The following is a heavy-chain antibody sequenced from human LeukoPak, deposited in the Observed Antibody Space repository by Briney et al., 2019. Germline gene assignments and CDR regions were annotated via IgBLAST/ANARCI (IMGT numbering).Heavy chain of an antibody. CDR3: ARVRGGSGSFSGY. CDR1: GFTFSSYA. V-gene: IGHV3-23*01. J-gene: IGHJ4*02. CDR2: ISGSGGST. D-gene: IGHD3-10*01. Sequence: PGGSLRLSCAASGFTFSSYAMSWVRQAPGKGLEWVSAISGSGGSTYYADSVKGRFTISRDNAKNSLYLQMNSLRAEDTAVYYCARVRGGSGSFSGYWGQGTLVTVSS.